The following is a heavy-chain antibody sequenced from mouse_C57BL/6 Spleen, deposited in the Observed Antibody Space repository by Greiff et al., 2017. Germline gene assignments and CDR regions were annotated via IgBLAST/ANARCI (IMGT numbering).Heavy chain of an antibody. V-gene: IGHV1-69*01. Sequence: QVLLQQPGAELVMPGASVKLSCKASGYTFTSYWMHWVKQRPGQGLEWIGEIDPSDSYTNYNQKFKGKSTLTVDKSSSTAYMQRSSLTSEDSAVYYCARTGGSSSLADWGQGALVTVSA. D-gene: IGHD1-1*01. J-gene: IGHJ3*01. CDR1: GYTFTSYW. CDR3: ARTGGSSSLAD. CDR2: IDPSDSYT.